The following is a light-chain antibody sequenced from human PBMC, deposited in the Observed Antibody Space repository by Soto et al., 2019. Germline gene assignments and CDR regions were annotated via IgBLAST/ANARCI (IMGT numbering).Light chain of an antibody. J-gene: IGKJ4*01. CDR2: DTS. V-gene: IGKV3-11*01. CDR3: HQRSSWPLT. CDR1: QSVRSY. Sequence: EIVLTQSPATVSLSPGERATLSCRASQSVRSYLAWYQQKPGQAPRLLIYDTSNRAAGVPARFSGSGSGTDFTLPISSLEPEDFAVYYCHQRSSWPLTFGGGTKVEIK.